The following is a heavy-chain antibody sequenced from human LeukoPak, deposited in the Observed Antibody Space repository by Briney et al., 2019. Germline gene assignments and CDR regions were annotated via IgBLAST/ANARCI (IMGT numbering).Heavy chain of an antibody. CDR2: IYTSGSI. V-gene: IGHV4-4*07. CDR1: GGSISSYY. D-gene: IGHD3-10*01. Sequence: PSETLSLTCTVSGGSISSYYWSWIRQPAGKGLEWIGRIYTSGSINYNPSLKSRVTMSVDTSKNQFSLKLSSVTAADTAVYYCARDPPYYYGSGIDVWFDPWGQGTLVAVSS. CDR3: ARDPPYYYGSGIDVWFDP. J-gene: IGHJ5*02.